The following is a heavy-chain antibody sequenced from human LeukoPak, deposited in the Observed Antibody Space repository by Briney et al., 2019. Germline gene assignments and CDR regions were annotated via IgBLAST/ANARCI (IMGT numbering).Heavy chain of an antibody. J-gene: IGHJ4*02. CDR3: ARGGSSWYDY. CDR1: GGSFSSGGYS. D-gene: IGHD6-13*01. CDR2: IYPSGNT. Sequence: SETLSLTCAVSGGSFSSGGYSWSWIRQPPGMGLEWIGYIYPSGNTYYNPSLKSRVTISVDRSKNQFSLELSSVTAADTAVYYCARGGSSWYDYWGQGTLVTVSS. V-gene: IGHV4-30-2*01.